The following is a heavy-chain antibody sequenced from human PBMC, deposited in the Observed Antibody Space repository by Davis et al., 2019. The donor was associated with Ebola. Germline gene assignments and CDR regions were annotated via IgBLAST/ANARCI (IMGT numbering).Heavy chain of an antibody. CDR2: IDPSGTT. J-gene: IGHJ4*02. CDR1: GGSVSSSNW. D-gene: IGHD2-2*01. Sequence: MPSETLSLTCAVSGGSVSSSNWWSWVRQAPGKGLEWLGEIDPSGTTNSNPSLKSRVTISVDTSKNQFSLKLSSVTAADTAVYYCARVPDSSFSFDYWGQGTLVTVSS. V-gene: IGHV4-4*02. CDR3: ARVPDSSFSFDY.